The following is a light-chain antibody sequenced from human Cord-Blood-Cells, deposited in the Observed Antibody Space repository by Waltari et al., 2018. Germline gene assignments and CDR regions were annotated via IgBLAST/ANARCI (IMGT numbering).Light chain of an antibody. Sequence: DIQMTPVPSTLSASLGDRSTITCRASQSISSWLAWYQQKPGKAPKLLIYDASSLESGVPSRFSGSGSGTEFTLTISSLHPDDFATYYCQQYNSYWTFGQGTKVEIK. V-gene: IGKV1-5*01. J-gene: IGKJ1*01. CDR1: QSISSW. CDR3: QQYNSYWT. CDR2: DAS.